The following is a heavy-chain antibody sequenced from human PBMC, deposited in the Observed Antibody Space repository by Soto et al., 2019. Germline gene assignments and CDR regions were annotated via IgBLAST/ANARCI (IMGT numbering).Heavy chain of an antibody. D-gene: IGHD6-19*01. CDR3: ARVFYSVAGTGGLDY. CDR2: ISSSSSTI. J-gene: IGHJ4*02. Sequence: EVQLVESGGGLVQPGGSLRLSCAASGFTFSSYGMNWVRQAPGKGLEWVSYISSSSSTIYYADSVKGRFTISRDNAKNSLYLQMNSLRDEDTAVYYCARVFYSVAGTGGLDYWGQGTLVTVSS. V-gene: IGHV3-48*02. CDR1: GFTFSSYG.